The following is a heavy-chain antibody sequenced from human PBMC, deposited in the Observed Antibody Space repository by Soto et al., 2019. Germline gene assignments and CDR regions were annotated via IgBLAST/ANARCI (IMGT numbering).Heavy chain of an antibody. CDR3: ARDGDYGDDWTHFDY. CDR2: IYYSGST. D-gene: IGHD4-17*01. Sequence: PSETLSLTCTVSGGSISSGGYYWSWIRQHPGKGPEWIGYIYYSGSTYYNPSLKSRVTISVDTSKNQFSLKLSSVTAADTAVYYCARDGDYGDDWTHFDYWGQGTQVTVSS. J-gene: IGHJ4*02. V-gene: IGHV4-31*03. CDR1: GGSISSGGYY.